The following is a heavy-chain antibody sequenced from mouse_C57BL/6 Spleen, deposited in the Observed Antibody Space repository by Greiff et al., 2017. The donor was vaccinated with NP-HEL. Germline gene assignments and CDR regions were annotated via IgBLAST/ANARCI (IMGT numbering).Heavy chain of an antibody. V-gene: IGHV5-17*01. J-gene: IGHJ4*01. Sequence: EVKLMESGGGLVKPGGSLKLSCAASGFTFSDYGMHWVRQAPEKGLEWVAYISSGSSTIYYADTVKGRFTISRDNAKNTLFLQMTSLRSEDTAMYYCARQLRPDYYAMDYWGQGTSVTVSS. CDR1: GFTFSDYG. CDR2: ISSGSSTI. D-gene: IGHD3-2*02. CDR3: ARQLRPDYYAMDY.